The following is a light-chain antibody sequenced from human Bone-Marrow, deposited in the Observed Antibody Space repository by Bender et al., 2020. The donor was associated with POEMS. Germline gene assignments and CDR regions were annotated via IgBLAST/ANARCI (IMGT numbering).Light chain of an antibody. V-gene: IGLV1-36*01. J-gene: IGLJ3*02. CDR3: SARYNSLNSWV. CDR1: SSNIGNHG. Sequence: QSVVTQPPSLSEAPRQRVTISCSGSSSNIGNHGVNWYQQLPGEAPKLLIYYDDLLTPGVSDRFSASKSGTSASLAISELQSEDVALYYCSARYNSLNSWVFGGGTKMTVL. CDR2: YDD.